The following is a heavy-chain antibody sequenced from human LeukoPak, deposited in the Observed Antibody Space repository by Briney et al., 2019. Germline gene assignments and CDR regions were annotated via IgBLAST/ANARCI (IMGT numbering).Heavy chain of an antibody. Sequence: GGSLRLSCAASGFTFSSYSMNWVRQAPGKGLEWVSYICSSSSTIYYGDSVKGRFTISRDNAKNSLYLQMNSLRVEDTAVYYCARDRSGDDDFWSGYSNYFDPWGQGTLVTVSS. J-gene: IGHJ5*02. D-gene: IGHD3-3*01. CDR2: ICSSSSTI. V-gene: IGHV3-48*01. CDR3: ARDRSGDDDFWSGYSNYFDP. CDR1: GFTFSSYS.